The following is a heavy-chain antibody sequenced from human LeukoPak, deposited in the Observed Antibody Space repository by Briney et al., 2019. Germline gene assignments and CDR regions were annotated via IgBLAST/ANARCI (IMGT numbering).Heavy chain of an antibody. D-gene: IGHD2-2*01. Sequence: ASVMVSCKASGYTFTGYYMHWVRQAPGQGLEWMGWINPNSGATNYAQKFQGRVTMTRDTSISTAYMEVSRLRSDDTAVYYCARDVDELGYCSSTSCRRLYYFDYWGQGTLVTVSS. CDR1: GYTFTGYY. J-gene: IGHJ4*02. CDR2: INPNSGAT. CDR3: ARDVDELGYCSSTSCRRLYYFDY. V-gene: IGHV1-2*02.